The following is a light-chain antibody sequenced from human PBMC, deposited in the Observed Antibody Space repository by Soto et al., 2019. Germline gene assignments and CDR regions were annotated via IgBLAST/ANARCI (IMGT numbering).Light chain of an antibody. J-gene: IGKJ5*01. CDR3: QQYNNRPT. CDR2: GAS. V-gene: IGKV3-15*01. Sequence: EIMMTQSPATLSVSPGERATLSCWASQSVRNNLAWYQQKPGQAPRLLINGASTRATGVTARFSGSGSGTEFTLTISSLLPEDVAVYYCQQYNNRPTFGQGTRLEVK. CDR1: QSVRNN.